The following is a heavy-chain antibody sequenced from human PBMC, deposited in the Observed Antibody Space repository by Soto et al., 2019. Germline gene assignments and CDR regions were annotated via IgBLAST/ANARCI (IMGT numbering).Heavy chain of an antibody. V-gene: IGHV1-18*01. D-gene: IGHD6-6*01. J-gene: IGHJ5*02. CDR1: VYTFKSYG. Sequence: GXSGKVCCKTSVYTFKSYGISWVRQAPGQGLEWMGWISVYRGNTNYAQKLQGRVTMTTDTSTSTAYMELRSLRSDDTAVYYCARNQPIAAEWFDPWVQGTLVTLSS. CDR2: ISVYRGNT. CDR3: ARNQPIAAEWFDP.